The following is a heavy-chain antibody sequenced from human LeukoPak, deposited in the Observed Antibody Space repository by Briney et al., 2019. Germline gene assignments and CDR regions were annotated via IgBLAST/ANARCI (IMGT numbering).Heavy chain of an antibody. CDR1: GYSLSSGYY. V-gene: IGHV4-38-2*02. J-gene: IGHJ4*02. Sequence: SETLSLTCTVSGYSLSSGYYWGWIRQPPGKGLEWIGSIYHSGSTYYNPSLKSRVTISVDTSKNQFSLKLSSVTAADTAVYYCARGLYSGYDYWGQGTLVTVSS. D-gene: IGHD5-12*01. CDR2: IYHSGST. CDR3: ARGLYSGYDY.